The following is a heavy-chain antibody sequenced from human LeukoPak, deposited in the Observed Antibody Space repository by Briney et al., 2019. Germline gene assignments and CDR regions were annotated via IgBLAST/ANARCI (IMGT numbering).Heavy chain of an antibody. Sequence: PSETLSLTCTVSGGSISSGSYYWGWIRQPPGKGLEWIGSIYYSGTTYYNPSLKSRVIISLATSKNQFSLKLSSVTAADTAVYYCARITSAFCDQWGQGILVTVSS. D-gene: IGHD3-10*01. J-gene: IGHJ4*02. V-gene: IGHV4-39*07. CDR3: ARITSAFCDQ. CDR1: GGSISSGSYY. CDR2: IYYSGTT.